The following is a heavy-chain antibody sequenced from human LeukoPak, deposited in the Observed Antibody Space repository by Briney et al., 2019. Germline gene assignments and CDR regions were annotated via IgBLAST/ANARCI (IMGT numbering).Heavy chain of an antibody. J-gene: IGHJ5*02. Sequence: SVKVSCKASGGTFSSYAISWVRQAPGQGLEWMGGIIPIFGTANYXXXFQGRVTITADESTSTAYMELSSLRSEDTAVYYCARDQGRWFDPWGQGTLVTVSS. CDR2: IIPIFGTA. CDR1: GGTFSSYA. CDR3: ARDQGRWFDP. V-gene: IGHV1-69*13.